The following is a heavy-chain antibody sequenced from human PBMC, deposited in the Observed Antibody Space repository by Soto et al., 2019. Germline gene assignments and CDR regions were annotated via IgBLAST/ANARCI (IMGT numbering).Heavy chain of an antibody. J-gene: IGHJ4*02. CDR3: ARPRGDRGYDLIDY. CDR2: ISPSSDDI. Sequence: EVQLVESGGGLVKPGGSLRLSSAASGFVFNSYSMNWVRQAPGKGLEWVSSISPSSDDIHYADSVKGRFTISRDNAKNSLFLQMNSLRGEDTAVYYSARPRGDRGYDLIDYWGQGTLVTVSS. D-gene: IGHD5-12*01. CDR1: GFVFNSYS. V-gene: IGHV3-21*01.